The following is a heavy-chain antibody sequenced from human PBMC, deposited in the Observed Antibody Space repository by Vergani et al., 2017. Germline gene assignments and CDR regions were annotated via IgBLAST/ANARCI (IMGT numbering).Heavy chain of an antibody. D-gene: IGHD5-18*01. J-gene: IGHJ4*02. CDR1: GAYVGSGGYY. Sequence: QVQLQESGPGLVKASQTLSLTCSVSGAYVGSGGYYWTWVRQRPGMGLEWIGEINHSGSTNYNPSLKSRVTISVDTSKNQFSLKLSSVTAADTAVYYCARVWIQLWFDYWGQGTLVTVSS. CDR3: ARVWIQLWFDY. V-gene: IGHV4-31*03. CDR2: INHSGST.